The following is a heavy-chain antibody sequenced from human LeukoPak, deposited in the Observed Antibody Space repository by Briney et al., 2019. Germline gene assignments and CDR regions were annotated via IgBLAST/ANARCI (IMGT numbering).Heavy chain of an antibody. CDR2: ISSSSSTI. D-gene: IGHD6-13*01. Sequence: GGSLRLSCAASGFTFSSYSMNWVRQAPGKGLEWVSYISSSSSTIYYADSVKGRFTISRDNAKNSLYLQMNSLRAEDTAVYYCAGDPLGSSWYYGGYYYYYMDVWGKGTTVTVSS. CDR1: GFTFSSYS. J-gene: IGHJ6*03. V-gene: IGHV3-48*01. CDR3: AGDPLGSSWYYGGYYYYYMDV.